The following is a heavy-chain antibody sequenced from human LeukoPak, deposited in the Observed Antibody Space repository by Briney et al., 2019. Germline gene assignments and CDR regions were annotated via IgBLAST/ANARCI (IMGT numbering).Heavy chain of an antibody. CDR2: IRSSSSYI. CDR1: GFTFSSYS. V-gene: IGHV3-21*01. CDR3: ARDSVITSGGDY. Sequence: GGSPTLFCAASGFTFSSYSMNWVRQAPGKGLEWVSSIRSSSSYIYYADSVKDRLTISRDNAKKSLYLQMNSLRAEDTAVYYCARDSVITSGGDYWGQGTLVTVSS. D-gene: IGHD3-16*01. J-gene: IGHJ4*02.